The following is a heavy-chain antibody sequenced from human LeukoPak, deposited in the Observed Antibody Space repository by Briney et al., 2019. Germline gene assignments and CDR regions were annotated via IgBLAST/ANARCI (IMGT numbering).Heavy chain of an antibody. CDR1: GGTFSSYA. D-gene: IGHD6-19*01. J-gene: IGHJ4*02. CDR2: IIPIFGTA. V-gene: IGHV1-69*05. CDR3: ARERGSSGCLDY. Sequence: SVKVSCKASGGTFSSYAISWVRQAPGQGLEWMGRIIPIFGTANYAQKFQGRVTITTDESTSTAYMELSSLRSEDTAVYYCARERGSSGCLDYWGQGTLVTVSS.